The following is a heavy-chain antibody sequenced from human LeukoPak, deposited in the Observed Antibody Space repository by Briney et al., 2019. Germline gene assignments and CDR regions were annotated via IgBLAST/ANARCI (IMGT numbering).Heavy chain of an antibody. Sequence: AGGSLRLSCAASGFTFSSYSMNWVRQAPGKGLEWVSSISSSSSYIYYADSVKGRFTISRDTAKNSLYLQMNSLRAEDTAVYYCARDLGTGYYGSGSYTGPNWFDPWGQGTLVTVSS. D-gene: IGHD3-10*01. CDR3: ARDLGTGYYGSGSYTGPNWFDP. CDR2: ISSSSSYI. CDR1: GFTFSSYS. J-gene: IGHJ5*02. V-gene: IGHV3-21*01.